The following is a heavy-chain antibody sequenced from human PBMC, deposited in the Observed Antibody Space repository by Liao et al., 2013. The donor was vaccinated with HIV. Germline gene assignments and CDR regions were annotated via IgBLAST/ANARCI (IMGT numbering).Heavy chain of an antibody. CDR1: GGSISSGSYY. J-gene: IGHJ2*01. D-gene: IGHD3-22*01. V-gene: IGHV4-61*02. Sequence: QVQLQESGPGLVKPSQTLSLTCTVSGGSISSGSYYWSWIRQPAGKGLEWIGRIDTSGTTKYNPSLKSRVTISVDTSKNQFSLKLSSVTAADTAVYFCARDRDDGTGYNYDSRGYSYWYLDLWGRGALVTVSS. CDR2: IDTSGTT. CDR3: ARDRDDGTGYNYDSRGYSYWYLDL.